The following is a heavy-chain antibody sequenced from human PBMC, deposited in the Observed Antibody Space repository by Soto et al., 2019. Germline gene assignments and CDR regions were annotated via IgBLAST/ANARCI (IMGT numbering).Heavy chain of an antibody. Sequence: SETLSLTCSVSGGSISGNYWSWIRQPPGKALEWIGYIHYSGTTNYNPSLKSRVTISADTSRNSFSLTLSSVIAADTAIYYCVRGGGYCSGGSCYWFDSWGQGSLVTVSS. J-gene: IGHJ5*01. CDR1: GGSISGNY. D-gene: IGHD2-15*01. CDR3: VRGGGYCSGGSCYWFDS. CDR2: IHYSGTT. V-gene: IGHV4-59*01.